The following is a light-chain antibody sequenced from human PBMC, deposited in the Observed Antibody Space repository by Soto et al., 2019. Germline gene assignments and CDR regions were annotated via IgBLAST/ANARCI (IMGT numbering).Light chain of an antibody. J-gene: IGKJ1*01. CDR1: QSISSW. Sequence: DILMTQYPSTLSASVGDRVIISCRASQSISSWLAWYQQKPGKAPKLLISKASNLESGVPSRFSGSGSGTEFTLPASSLQPDVFATYYCQQYDSYWTFGQGTKVETK. CDR3: QQYDSYWT. V-gene: IGKV1-5*03. CDR2: KAS.